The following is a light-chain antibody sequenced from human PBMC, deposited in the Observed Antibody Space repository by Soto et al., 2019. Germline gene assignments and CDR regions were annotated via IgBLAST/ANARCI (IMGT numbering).Light chain of an antibody. J-gene: IGLJ1*01. V-gene: IGLV2-14*01. CDR1: SSDVGGYNY. Sequence: QSVLTQPASVSGSPGQSITISCTGTSSDVGGYNYVSWSQQHPGKAPQLMIYEVSKRPSGVSNRFSGSKSGNTASLTISGLQAEDEAHYYCISHPTSINYVVGNATKVTV. CDR3: ISHPTSINYV. CDR2: EVS.